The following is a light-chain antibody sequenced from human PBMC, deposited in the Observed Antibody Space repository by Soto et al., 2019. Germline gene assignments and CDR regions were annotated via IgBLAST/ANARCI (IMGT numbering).Light chain of an antibody. CDR2: DAY. CDR1: QSVGGY. CDR3: QQYSDWPLYT. V-gene: IGKV3-15*01. J-gene: IGKJ2*01. Sequence: EIVMTQSPATLSVSLGGRATLSCRASQSVGGYLAWYQQRPGQVPRLLIYDAYTRAAGVPARFSGSGSGTEFSLTISSLQSEDFAVYYCQQYSDWPLYTFGQGTKVDIK.